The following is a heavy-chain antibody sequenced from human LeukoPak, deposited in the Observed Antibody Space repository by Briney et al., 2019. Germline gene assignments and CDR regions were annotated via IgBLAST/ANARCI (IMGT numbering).Heavy chain of an antibody. CDR2: ISYDGSNK. Sequence: GSLRLSCAASRFTFSNYVMSWVRQAPGKGLEWVAVISYDGSNKYYADSVKGRFTLSRDNSKNTLYLQMNRLRTEDTAVYYCAKVKTSSFYYFDNWGQGTLVTVSS. J-gene: IGHJ4*02. CDR1: RFTFSNYV. V-gene: IGHV3-30*18. D-gene: IGHD2-2*01. CDR3: AKVKTSSFYYFDN.